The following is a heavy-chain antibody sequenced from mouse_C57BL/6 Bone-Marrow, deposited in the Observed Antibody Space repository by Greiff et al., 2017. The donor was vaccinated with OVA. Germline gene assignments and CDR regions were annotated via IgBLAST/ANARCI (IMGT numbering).Heavy chain of an antibody. CDR2: IDPNSGGT. J-gene: IGHJ4*01. CDR3: AREGGNPYAMDY. Sequence: VQLQQPGAELVKPGASVKLSCKASGYTFTSYWMHWVKQRPGRGLEWIGRIDPNSGGTKYNEKFKSKATLTVDTSSSTAYMELHSLTSEDSAVYFCAREGGNPYAMDYWGQGTSVTVSS. CDR1: GYTFTSYW. V-gene: IGHV1-62-3*01.